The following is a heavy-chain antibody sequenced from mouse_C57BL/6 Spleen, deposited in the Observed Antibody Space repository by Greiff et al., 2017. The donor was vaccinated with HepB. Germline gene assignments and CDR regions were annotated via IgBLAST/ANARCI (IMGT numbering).Heavy chain of an antibody. CDR1: GFNIKDDY. CDR3: TTGLGNSRFAY. D-gene: IGHD3-1*01. Sequence: EVQLQQSGAELVRPGASVKLSCTASGFNIKDDYMHWVKQRPEQGLEWIGWIDPENGDTESASKFQGKATITADTSSNTAYLQLSSLTSEDTAVYYFTTGLGNSRFAYWGQGTLVTVSA. CDR2: IDPENGDT. V-gene: IGHV14-4*01. J-gene: IGHJ3*01.